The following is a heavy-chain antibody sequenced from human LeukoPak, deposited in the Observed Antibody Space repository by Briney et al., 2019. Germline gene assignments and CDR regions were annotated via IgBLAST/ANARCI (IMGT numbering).Heavy chain of an antibody. J-gene: IGHJ4*02. CDR3: ARDPRGSFDY. Sequence: QPGGSLRLSCAVSGFTFSDFWMSWVRQAPGKGLEWVANIKQDGSEKYYVDSVKGRFTISRDNAKNSLYLQMNSLRAEDTAVYYCARDPRGSFDYWGQGTLVTVSS. CDR1: GFTFSDFW. CDR2: IKQDGSEK. D-gene: IGHD1-26*01. V-gene: IGHV3-7*01.